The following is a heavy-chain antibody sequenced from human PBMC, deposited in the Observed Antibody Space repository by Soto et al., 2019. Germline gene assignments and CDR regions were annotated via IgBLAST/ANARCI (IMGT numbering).Heavy chain of an antibody. D-gene: IGHD3-10*01. CDR3: AIDMVRGVIRWFDP. Sequence: SETLSLTCTVSGGSISSGGYYWSWIRQHPGKGLEWIGYIYYSGSTYYNPSLKSRVTISVDTSKNQFSLKLSSVTAADTAVYYCAIDMVRGVIRWFDPWGQGTLVTLSS. CDR1: GGSISSGGYY. CDR2: IYYSGST. V-gene: IGHV4-31*03. J-gene: IGHJ5*02.